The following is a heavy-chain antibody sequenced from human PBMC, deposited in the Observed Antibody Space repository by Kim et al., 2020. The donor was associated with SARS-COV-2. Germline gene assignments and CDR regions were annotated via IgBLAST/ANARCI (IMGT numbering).Heavy chain of an antibody. V-gene: IGHV1-18*01. D-gene: IGHD4-17*01. CDR3: ARDGARTTRDY. Sequence: TNYAQKLQGRVTMTTDTSTSTAYMELRSLRSDDTAVYYCARDGARTTRDYWGQGTLVTVSS. J-gene: IGHJ4*02. CDR2: T.